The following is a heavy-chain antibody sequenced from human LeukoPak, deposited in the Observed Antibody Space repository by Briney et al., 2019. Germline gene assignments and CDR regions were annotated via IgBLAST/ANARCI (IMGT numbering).Heavy chain of an antibody. CDR2: INPNSGGT. V-gene: IGHV1-2*02. J-gene: IGHJ6*02. Sequence: ASVKVSCKASGFTFTDYYIHWVRQAPGQGLEWMGWINPNSGGTNYAQKFQGRVSLTRDTSISTAYMEVRRLTSDDTAVYYCARGPILLNYYAMDVWGQGTTVTVSS. CDR3: ARGPILLNYYAMDV. CDR1: GFTFTDYY.